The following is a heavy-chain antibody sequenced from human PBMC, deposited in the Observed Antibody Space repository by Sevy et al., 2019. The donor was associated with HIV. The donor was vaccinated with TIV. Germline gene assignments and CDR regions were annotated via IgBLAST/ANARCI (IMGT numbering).Heavy chain of an antibody. D-gene: IGHD2-2*01. Sequence: SETLSLTCTVSGGSISSYYWSWIRQPPGKGLEGIGYIYYSGSTNYNPSLKSRVTISVDTSKNQFSLKRSSVTAADTAVYYCAREIVVVPAAMGALHYYYYMDVWGKGTTVTVSS. V-gene: IGHV4-59*01. CDR1: GGSISSYY. CDR2: IYYSGST. J-gene: IGHJ6*03. CDR3: AREIVVVPAAMGALHYYYYMDV.